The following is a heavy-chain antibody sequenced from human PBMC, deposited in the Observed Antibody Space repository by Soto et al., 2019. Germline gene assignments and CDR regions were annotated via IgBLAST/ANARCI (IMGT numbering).Heavy chain of an antibody. CDR3: ARSNDFVVVPAAAPLPH. J-gene: IGHJ4*02. CDR2: INPNNGGT. Sequence: QVQLVQSGAEVKKPGASVKVSCKASGYTFTNYYIHWVRQAPGQGLEWMGWINPNNGGTHYAQRFQGRVTMTRDTSINTAYMELSRLRSDDTAMFYCARSNDFVVVPAAAPLPHWGQGTLVTVSS. CDR1: GYTFTNYY. D-gene: IGHD2-2*01. V-gene: IGHV1-2*02.